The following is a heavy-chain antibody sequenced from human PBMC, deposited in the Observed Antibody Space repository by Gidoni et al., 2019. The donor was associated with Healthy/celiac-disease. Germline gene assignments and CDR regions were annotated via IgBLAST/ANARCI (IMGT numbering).Heavy chain of an antibody. Sequence: EVQLLESGGGLVPPGGSLRLSCAASGFSFSRYAMSWVRQAPGKGLEWVSAISGSGGSTYYADAVKGRVTISRDNSKNKLYLQMNSMRAEDTAVYDCEKGRRMTIFGVGLNWGQGTLVTVSS. CDR3: EKGRRMTIFGVGLN. D-gene: IGHD3-3*01. V-gene: IGHV3-23*01. CDR2: ISGSGGST. J-gene: IGHJ4*02. CDR1: GFSFSRYA.